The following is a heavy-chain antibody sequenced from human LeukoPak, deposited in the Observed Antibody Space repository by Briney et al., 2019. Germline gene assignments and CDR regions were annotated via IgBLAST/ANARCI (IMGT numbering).Heavy chain of an antibody. D-gene: IGHD2-2*01. Sequence: PSETLSLTWAVYGGSFSGYYWSWIRQPPGKGLEWIGEINHSGSTNYNPSLKSRVTISVDTSKNQFSLKLSSVTAADTAVYYCAREVCSSTSCYHDWFDPWGQGTLVTVSS. CDR1: GGSFSGYY. CDR2: INHSGST. V-gene: IGHV4-34*01. CDR3: AREVCSSTSCYHDWFDP. J-gene: IGHJ5*02.